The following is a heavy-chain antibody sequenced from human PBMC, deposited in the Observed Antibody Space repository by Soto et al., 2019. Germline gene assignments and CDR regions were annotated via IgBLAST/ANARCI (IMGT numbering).Heavy chain of an antibody. D-gene: IGHD3-22*01. CDR1: GLTFSSNG. J-gene: IGHJ4*02. Sequence: PGGSLRLSCAVSGLTFSSNGLHWVRQAPGKGLEWVAAISYDGTNFYYADFVKGRFTISRDNSKNTLYLQMNTLRAEDTAVYYCARGDYFDRRFDYWGQGALVTVSS. CDR2: ISYDGTNF. V-gene: IGHV3-30-3*01. CDR3: ARGDYFDRRFDY.